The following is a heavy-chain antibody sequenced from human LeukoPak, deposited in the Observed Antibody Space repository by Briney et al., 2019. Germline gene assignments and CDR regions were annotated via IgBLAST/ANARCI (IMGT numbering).Heavy chain of an antibody. Sequence: GGSLRLSCAASEFSFSTFWMHWVRQAPGKGLVWVSRINGDGSTTNYADSVKGRFTISRDNAKNTLYLQMNSLRAEDTAVYYCARVGGIWRLDYWGQGTRVTVSS. J-gene: IGHJ4*02. V-gene: IGHV3-74*01. CDR3: ARVGGIWRLDY. CDR2: INGDGSTT. D-gene: IGHD3-3*01. CDR1: EFSFSTFW.